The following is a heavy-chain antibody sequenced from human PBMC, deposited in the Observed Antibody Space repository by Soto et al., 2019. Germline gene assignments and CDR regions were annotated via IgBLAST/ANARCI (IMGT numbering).Heavy chain of an antibody. CDR2: ISGNNGNT. V-gene: IGHV1-18*01. Sequence: QVQLVQSGPEVKKPGASVTLSCKASGYNFNNYGISWVRQAPGQGLEWMGWISGNNGNTKYGQKFQGRVSLTTDSSKSTAYMEMRSLRSDDTADYYCVRRVVTTLDDAFDIWGPGTRVTVSS. D-gene: IGHD2-21*02. CDR1: GYNFNNYG. CDR3: VRRVVTTLDDAFDI. J-gene: IGHJ3*02.